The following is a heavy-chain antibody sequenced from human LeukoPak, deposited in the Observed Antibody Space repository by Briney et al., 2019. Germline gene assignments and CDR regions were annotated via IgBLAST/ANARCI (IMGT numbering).Heavy chain of an antibody. D-gene: IGHD3-22*01. CDR3: ARLLPGDSSGYYSLDFDY. CDR1: GGSISSYY. CDR2: IYYSGST. V-gene: IGHV4-59*01. J-gene: IGHJ4*02. Sequence: PSETLSLTCTVSGGSISSYYWSWIRQPPGKGLEWIGYIYYSGSTNYNPSLKSRVTISVDASKNQFSLKLSSVTAADTAVYYCARLLPGDSSGYYSLDFDYWGQGTLVTVSS.